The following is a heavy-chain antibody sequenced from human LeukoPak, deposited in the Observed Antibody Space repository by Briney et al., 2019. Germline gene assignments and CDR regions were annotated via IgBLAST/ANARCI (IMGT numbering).Heavy chain of an antibody. CDR2: IIPIFGTA. J-gene: IGHJ4*02. CDR1: GGTFSSYA. CDR3: AVTSLYCSSTSCHFDY. V-gene: IGHV1-69*05. D-gene: IGHD2-2*01. Sequence: ASVKVSCKASGGTFSSYAISWVRQAPGQGLEWMGGIIPIFGTANYAQKFQGRVTITTDESTSTAYMELSSLRSEDTAAYYCAVTSLYCSSTSCHFDYWGQGTLVTVSS.